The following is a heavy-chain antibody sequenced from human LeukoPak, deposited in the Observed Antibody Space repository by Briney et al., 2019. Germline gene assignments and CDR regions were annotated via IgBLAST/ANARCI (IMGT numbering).Heavy chain of an antibody. Sequence: GGSLRLSCAASGFTFSSYAMHWVRQAPGKWLEWVAVISYDGSNKYYADSVKGRFTISRDNSKNTLYLQMNSLRAEDTAVYYCGRSQNYNDSSGYSYWGQGTLVTVSS. V-gene: IGHV3-30*04. CDR1: GFTFSSYA. J-gene: IGHJ4*02. CDR2: ISYDGSNK. CDR3: GRSQNYNDSSGYSY. D-gene: IGHD3-22*01.